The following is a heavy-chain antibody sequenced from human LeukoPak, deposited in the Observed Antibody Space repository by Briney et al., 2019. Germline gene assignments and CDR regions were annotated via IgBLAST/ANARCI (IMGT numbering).Heavy chain of an antibody. CDR3: ARRSGVDMLMDV. CDR2: IYHSGST. V-gene: IGHV4-39*07. CDR1: GGSISSSSYY. Sequence: SETLSLTCTVSGGSISSSSYYWGWIRQPPGKGLEWIGSIYHSGSTYYNPSLKSRVTISVDTSKNQFSLKLSSVTAADTAVYYCARRSGVDMLMDVWGKGTTVTVSS. J-gene: IGHJ6*04. D-gene: IGHD3-3*01.